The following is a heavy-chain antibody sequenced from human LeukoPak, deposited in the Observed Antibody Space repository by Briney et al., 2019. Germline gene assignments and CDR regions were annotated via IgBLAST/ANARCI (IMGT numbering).Heavy chain of an antibody. CDR1: GYIFTTYD. CDR2: LTPNPVNA. Sequence: ASVKVSCKASGYIFTTYDIGWVGQATGQGHEWMGWLTPNPVNAVYAHKFQGSVTISRNTSISPASMELSSLRSDDTAIYYCARRKFLGWFGPWGQGTLVTVSS. J-gene: IGHJ5*02. V-gene: IGHV1-8*03. D-gene: IGHD7-27*01. CDR3: ARRKFLGWFGP.